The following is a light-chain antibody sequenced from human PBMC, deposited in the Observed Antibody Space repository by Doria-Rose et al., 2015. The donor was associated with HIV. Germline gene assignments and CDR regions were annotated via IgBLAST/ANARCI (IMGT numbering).Light chain of an antibody. CDR2: DAS. CDR1: QRIKSSY. J-gene: IGKJ5*01. V-gene: IGKV3-20*01. Sequence: TQSPGTLSLSPGARATLSCRASQRIKSSYLAWYQQKPCQALRLLIYDASTRATGIPDRFSGSGSVTDFTLTISRLEPEDVAVYYCQQYGTSRGTFGQGTRLEIK. CDR3: QQYGTSRGT.